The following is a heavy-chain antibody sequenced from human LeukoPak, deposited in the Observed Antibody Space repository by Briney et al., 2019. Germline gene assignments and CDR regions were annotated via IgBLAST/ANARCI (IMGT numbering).Heavy chain of an antibody. D-gene: IGHD4-17*01. Sequence: PGGSLRLSCAASGFTFSSYWMHWVRQAPGKGLVWVSRINSDGSSTRYADSVKGRFTLSRDNAKNTLYLQMNSLRAEDTAVYYCAREVSGDPWYNWFDPWGQGTLVTVSS. CDR1: GFTFSSYW. CDR2: INSDGSST. J-gene: IGHJ5*02. V-gene: IGHV3-74*01. CDR3: AREVSGDPWYNWFDP.